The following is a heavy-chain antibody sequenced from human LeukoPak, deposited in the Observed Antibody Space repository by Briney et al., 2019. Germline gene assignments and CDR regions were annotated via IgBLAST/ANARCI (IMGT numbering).Heavy chain of an antibody. J-gene: IGHJ4*02. CDR3: ARIYCSSTSCYIDY. CDR1: GFTFSSYS. Sequence: GGSLRLSCAASGFTFSSYSMNWVRQAPGKGLEWVSSISSSSSYIYYADSVKGRFTISRDNAKNSLYLQMNSLRAEDTAVYYCARIYCSSTSCYIDYWGQGTLVTASS. V-gene: IGHV3-21*01. D-gene: IGHD2-2*01. CDR2: ISSSSSYI.